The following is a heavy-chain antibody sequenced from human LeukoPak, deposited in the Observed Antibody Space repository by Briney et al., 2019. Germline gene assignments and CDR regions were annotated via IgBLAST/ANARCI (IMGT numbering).Heavy chain of an antibody. CDR3: AKGLRFLEWLFDDGFDI. CDR2: ISWYSGNI. Sequence: QPGGSLRLSCAASEFTFDDYAMHWVRQAPGKGLEWVSGISWYSGNIGYADSVKGRFTISRDNAKNSLYLQMNSLRAEDTALYYCAKGLRFLEWLFDDGFDIWGQGTMVTVSS. J-gene: IGHJ3*02. V-gene: IGHV3-9*01. CDR1: EFTFDDYA. D-gene: IGHD3-3*01.